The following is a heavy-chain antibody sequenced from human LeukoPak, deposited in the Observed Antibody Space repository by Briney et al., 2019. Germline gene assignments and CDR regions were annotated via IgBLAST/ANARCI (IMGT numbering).Heavy chain of an antibody. J-gene: IGHJ6*03. CDR1: GYTFTSYG. V-gene: IGHV1-18*01. CDR3: ARAFWSGYFKAYYYYYMDV. CDR2: ISAYNGNA. Sequence: GASVKVSCKASGYTFTSYGISWVRQAPGQGLEWMGWISAYNGNANYAQKLQGRVTMTTDTSTSTAYMELRSLRSDDTAVYYCARAFWSGYFKAYYYYYMDVWGKGTTVTVSS. D-gene: IGHD3-3*01.